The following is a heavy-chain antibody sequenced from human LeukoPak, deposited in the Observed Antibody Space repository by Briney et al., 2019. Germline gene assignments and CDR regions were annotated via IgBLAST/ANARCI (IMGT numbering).Heavy chain of an antibody. D-gene: IGHD2-2*01. J-gene: IGHJ3*02. CDR3: ARGRYCTSTSGSGGDAFDI. CDR1: GGSISTYY. V-gene: IGHV4-4*07. CDR2: IYPSGSS. Sequence: SETLSLTCTGSGGSISTYYWSWIRQPAGKGLEWIGRIYPSGSSNYNPSLKSRVTMSVDTSKNQFSLKLNSVTAADTAVYFCARGRYCTSTSGSGGDAFDIWGQGTMVTVSS.